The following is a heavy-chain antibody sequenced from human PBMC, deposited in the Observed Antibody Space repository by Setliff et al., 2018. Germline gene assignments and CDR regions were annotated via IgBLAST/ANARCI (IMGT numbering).Heavy chain of an antibody. J-gene: IGHJ4*02. CDR1: GFSFSGPY. Sequence: GGSLRLSCAASGFSFSGPYMSWVRQAPGKGLEWVSKISGSGDRNTFYTDSVKGRFTIFRDGSKNTLFLQMTSPRAEDTAVYYCAKPQVELRWGFESWGQGTPVTVSS. CDR2: ISGSGDRNT. V-gene: IGHV3-23*01. D-gene: IGHD1-7*01. CDR3: AKPQVELRWGFES.